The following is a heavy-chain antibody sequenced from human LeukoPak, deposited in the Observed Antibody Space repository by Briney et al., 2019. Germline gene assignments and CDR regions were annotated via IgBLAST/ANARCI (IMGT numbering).Heavy chain of an antibody. V-gene: IGHV4-30-2*01. Sequence: SETLSLTCTVSGGSISSGGYYWSWIRQPPGKGLEWIGYIYHSGSTCYDPSLKSRVTISVDRSKNQFSLKLSSVTAADTAVYYCARDPHPWGQGTLVTVSS. CDR2: IYHSGST. CDR1: GGSISSGGYY. J-gene: IGHJ5*02. CDR3: ARDPHP.